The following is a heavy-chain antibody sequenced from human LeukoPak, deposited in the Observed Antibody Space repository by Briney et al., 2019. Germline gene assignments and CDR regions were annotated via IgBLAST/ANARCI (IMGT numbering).Heavy chain of an antibody. D-gene: IGHD2-15*01. Sequence: GGSLRHSCVASGYTFSSYGMHWARQAPGKGLEWVAVIWYDGSVQYYADSVKGRFTISRDNSKNTLHLQMNSLRAEDTAVYYCARVAGLRRPMDVWGQGTTVTVAS. CDR2: IWYDGSVQ. CDR1: GYTFSSYG. J-gene: IGHJ6*02. V-gene: IGHV3-33*01. CDR3: ARVAGLRRPMDV.